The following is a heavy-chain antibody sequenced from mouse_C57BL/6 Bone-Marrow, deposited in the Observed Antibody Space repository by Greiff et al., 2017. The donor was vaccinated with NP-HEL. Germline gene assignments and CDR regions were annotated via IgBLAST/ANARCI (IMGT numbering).Heavy chain of an antibody. CDR1: GYTFTSYG. Sequence: VKLMESGAELARPGASVKLSCKASGYTFTSYGISWVKQSTGQGLEWIGEIYPRSGNTYYNEKFKGKATLTADKSSSTAYMELRSLTSEDSAVYFCARWRYHAWFAYWGQGTLVTVSA. V-gene: IGHV1-81*01. CDR3: ARWRYHAWFAY. J-gene: IGHJ3*01. CDR2: IYPRSGNT. D-gene: IGHD2-14*01.